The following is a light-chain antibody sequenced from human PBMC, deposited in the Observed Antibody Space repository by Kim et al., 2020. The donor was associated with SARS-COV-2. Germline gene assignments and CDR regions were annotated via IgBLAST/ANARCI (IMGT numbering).Light chain of an antibody. Sequence: ALGQKVRITCQGDSLRIYYATWYQQKPGQAPVVVIYGKNNRPSGIPDRFSGSSSGNTASLTITGAQAEDEADYYCNSRDSSGDHWVFGGGTQLTVL. CDR3: NSRDSSGDHWV. V-gene: IGLV3-19*01. J-gene: IGLJ3*02. CDR1: SLRIYY. CDR2: GKN.